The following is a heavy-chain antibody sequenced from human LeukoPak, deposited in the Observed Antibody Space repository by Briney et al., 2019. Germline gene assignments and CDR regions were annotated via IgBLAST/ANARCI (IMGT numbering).Heavy chain of an antibody. CDR2: ISGSGGST. Sequence: SGGSLRLSCAASGFTFSSYAMSWVRQAPGKGLEWVSAISGSGGSTYYADSVKGRFTISRDNSKNTLYLQTNSLRAEDTAVYYCAKDQKYQLITKGDWFDPWGQGTLVTVSS. CDR1: GFTFSSYA. J-gene: IGHJ5*02. V-gene: IGHV3-23*01. CDR3: AKDQKYQLITKGDWFDP. D-gene: IGHD2-2*01.